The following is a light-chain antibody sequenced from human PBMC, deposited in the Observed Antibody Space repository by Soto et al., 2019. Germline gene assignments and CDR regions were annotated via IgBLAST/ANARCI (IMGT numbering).Light chain of an antibody. CDR1: SSDIGAHDF. V-gene: IGLV2-14*01. Sequence: QSVLTQPASVSGSPGQSITISCSGTSSDIGAHDFVSWYQQEPAKAPKLLIYDVSNRPSGVSNRFSGSKSGNTASLTISGLQDEDEDDYYCSSYTTSSTLVFGTGTKVTVL. CDR3: SSYTTSSTLV. CDR2: DVS. J-gene: IGLJ1*01.